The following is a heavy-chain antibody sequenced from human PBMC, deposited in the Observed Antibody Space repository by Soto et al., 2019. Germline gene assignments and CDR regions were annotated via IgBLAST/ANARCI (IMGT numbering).Heavy chain of an antibody. CDR3: ARGGLLGARPGDY. J-gene: IGHJ4*02. CDR2: MNPGSGDS. Sequence: ASVKVSCRASGYTFTSYDINWVRQASGQGLEWVGWMNPGSGDSGFAQRFQGRVTMTWDTSIDTGYLELSSLISDDTTVYFCARGGLLGARPGDYWGQGTLVTVSS. V-gene: IGHV1-8*01. D-gene: IGHD6-6*01. CDR1: GYTFTSYD.